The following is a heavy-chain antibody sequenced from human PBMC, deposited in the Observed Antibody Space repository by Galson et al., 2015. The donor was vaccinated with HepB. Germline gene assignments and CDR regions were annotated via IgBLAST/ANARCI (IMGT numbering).Heavy chain of an antibody. CDR1: GGTFSSYA. Sequence: SVKVSCKASGGTFSSYAISWVRQAPGQGLEWMGGIIPIFGTANYAQKFQGRVTITADESTSTAYMKLSSLRSEDTAVYYCASPPDRERGTSYYGMDVWGQGTTVTVSS. D-gene: IGHD5-24*01. CDR2: IIPIFGTA. CDR3: ASPPDRERGTSYYGMDV. V-gene: IGHV1-69*13. J-gene: IGHJ6*02.